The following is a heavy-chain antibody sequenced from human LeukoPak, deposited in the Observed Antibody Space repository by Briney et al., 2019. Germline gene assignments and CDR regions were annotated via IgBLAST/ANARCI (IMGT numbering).Heavy chain of an antibody. V-gene: IGHV4-30-4*01. CDR2: IYYSGST. J-gene: IGHJ4*02. CDR3: ARGVIPAAEY. D-gene: IGHD2/OR15-2a*01. CDR1: GGSLTSGDYY. Sequence: SETLSLTCTVSGGSLTSGDYYWRWIRQPPGKAREGSGHIYYSGSTYYSPSLKSRVTISVDTSKNQFSLKLSSVTAADTAVYYWARGVIPAAEYWGQGTLVTVSS.